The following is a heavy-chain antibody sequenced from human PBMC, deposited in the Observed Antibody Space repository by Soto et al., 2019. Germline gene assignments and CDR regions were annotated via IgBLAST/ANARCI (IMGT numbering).Heavy chain of an antibody. D-gene: IGHD6-19*01. V-gene: IGHV1-3*01. CDR3: ARDLAGFDP. J-gene: IGHJ5*02. CDR2: INAGNDNT. Sequence: ASVKVSCKASGYTFTNYAMHWVRQAPGQRLEWMGWINAGNDNTKYSQKFQGRVTITRDTSASTAYMELSSLRSEDTAVYYCARDLAGFDPWGQGTPVTVSS. CDR1: GYTFTNYA.